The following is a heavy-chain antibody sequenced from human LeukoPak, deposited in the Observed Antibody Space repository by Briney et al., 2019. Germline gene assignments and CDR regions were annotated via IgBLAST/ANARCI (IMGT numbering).Heavy chain of an antibody. Sequence: PGRSLRLSCAASGFTFSSYGMHWVRQAPGKGLEWVAVIGYDGRNIQYVDSVKGRFTISRDNSKKTLFLQVSSLRVEDTAVYYCAKDEGSRCGGDCPLDYWGRGTLVTVSS. CDR3: AKDEGSRCGGDCPLDY. J-gene: IGHJ4*02. CDR2: IGYDGRNI. CDR1: GFTFSSYG. D-gene: IGHD2-21*02. V-gene: IGHV3-30*18.